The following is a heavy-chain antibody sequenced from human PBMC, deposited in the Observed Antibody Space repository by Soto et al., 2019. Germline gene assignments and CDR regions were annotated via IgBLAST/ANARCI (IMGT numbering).Heavy chain of an antibody. Sequence: QVQVVQSGVEVRRPGSSVKVSCKASGDTFKNCVISWVRQAPGQGLEWMGGIIPLFGTTDFAQRFQGRLTISTDESTTTAYMELSRLRSEDTATYYCAAELGFGKLSVVWRQRTTAIASS. D-gene: IGHD3-10*01. CDR3: AAELGFGKLSVV. V-gene: IGHV1-69*01. CDR1: GDTFKNCV. CDR2: IIPLFGTT. J-gene: IGHJ6*02.